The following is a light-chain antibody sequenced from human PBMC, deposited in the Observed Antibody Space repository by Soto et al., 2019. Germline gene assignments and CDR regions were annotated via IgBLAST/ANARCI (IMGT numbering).Light chain of an antibody. CDR1: QDIHTW. V-gene: IGKV1-12*01. J-gene: IGKJ3*01. Sequence: DTQMTQSPSSVSASVGDRVTISCRASQDIHTWLAWYQQKPGKAPNLLIYGASILQRGVPSRFSGSGSGTDFTLTISSLQLEESATYYGQQANSFPFTFGPGTKVDV. CDR3: QQANSFPFT. CDR2: GAS.